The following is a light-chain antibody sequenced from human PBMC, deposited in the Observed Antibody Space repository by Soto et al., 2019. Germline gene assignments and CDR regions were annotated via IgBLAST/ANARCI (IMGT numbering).Light chain of an antibody. V-gene: IGLV2-8*01. CDR2: DVN. J-gene: IGLJ1*01. CDR3: QSYDSTLSARYV. Sequence: QSVLTQPPSASGSPGQSVTISCTGSSSDVGAYNYVAWYQQRPGKAPKLMISDVNKRPSGVPDRFSGSKSGTSASLAITGLQAEDEGDYYCQSYDSTLSARYVFGTGTKVTVL. CDR1: SSDVGAYNY.